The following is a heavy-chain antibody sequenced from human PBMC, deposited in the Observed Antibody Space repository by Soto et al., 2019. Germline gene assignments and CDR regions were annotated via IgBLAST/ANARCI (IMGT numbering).Heavy chain of an antibody. CDR1: GLSLTNRPVD. J-gene: IGHJ4*02. CDR3: AHRGSMNGNWDQGYLDN. D-gene: IGHD2-8*01. Sequence: QITLKESGHTRVKPTQTLTLTCTYSGLSLTNRPVDVAWLRQPPGKALQWLAVIYWDDDKRYSPSLKSRITIDKDTSKNQVGLTIAYMDPVDTATYFCAHRGSMNGNWDQGYLDNWVQGTLVTVFS. V-gene: IGHV2-5*02. CDR2: IYWDDDK.